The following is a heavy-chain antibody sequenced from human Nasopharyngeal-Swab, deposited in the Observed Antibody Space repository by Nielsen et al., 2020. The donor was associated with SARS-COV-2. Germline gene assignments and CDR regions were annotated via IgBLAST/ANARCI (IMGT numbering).Heavy chain of an antibody. J-gene: IGHJ4*02. V-gene: IGHV3-23*01. CDR3: ARRVVAAPYYFDC. D-gene: IGHD3-22*01. CDR1: GFTFSRFG. Sequence: GGSLSLSCAASGFTFSRFGMGWVRQAPGKGLEWVSAISAHGVTTYYADSVKGRLTISRDNSKNTMYLQMNNLRAEDTAVYYCARRVVAAPYYFDCWGQGTLVTVSS. CDR2: ISAHGVTT.